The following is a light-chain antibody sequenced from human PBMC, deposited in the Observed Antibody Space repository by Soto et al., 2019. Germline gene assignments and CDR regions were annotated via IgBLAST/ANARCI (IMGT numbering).Light chain of an antibody. CDR1: QSVSSSY. Sequence: EIVLPQSPGTLSLSPGESLPLSWRASQSVSSSYLAWSQQKPGQANRLLIYDASNRATGIPARFSGSGSGTDFTLTISSLEPEESAVYFCKKYTGPPTTFGKGKRLGIK. V-gene: IGKV3-20*01. CDR3: KKYTGPPTT. CDR2: DAS. J-gene: IGKJ5*01.